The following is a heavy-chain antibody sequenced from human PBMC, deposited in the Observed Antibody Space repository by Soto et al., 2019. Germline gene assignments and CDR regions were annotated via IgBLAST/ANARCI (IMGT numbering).Heavy chain of an antibody. CDR1: GGSFSGYY. CDR2: INHSGST. Sequence: SETLSHTCAVYGGSFSGYYWSWIRQPPGKGLEWIGEINHSGSTNYNPSLKGRVTISVDTSKNQFSLKLSSVTAADTAVYYCARVSKYRDFWSDNKWYFDYWGQGTLVTVSS. J-gene: IGHJ4*02. CDR3: ARVSKYRDFWSDNKWYFDY. V-gene: IGHV4-34*01. D-gene: IGHD3-3*01.